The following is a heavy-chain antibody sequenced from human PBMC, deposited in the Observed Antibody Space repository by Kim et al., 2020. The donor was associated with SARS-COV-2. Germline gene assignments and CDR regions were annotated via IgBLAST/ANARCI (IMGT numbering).Heavy chain of an antibody. J-gene: IGHJ4*02. V-gene: IGHV4-31*03. D-gene: IGHD6-13*01. CDR1: GGSISSGGYY. CDR3: ARDSGAAAGLDY. Sequence: SETLSLTCTVSGGSISSGGYYWSWIRQHPGKGLEWIGYIYYSGSTYYNPSLKSRVTISVDTSKNQFSLKLSSVTAADTAVYYCARDSGAAAGLDYWGQGTLVTVSS. CDR2: IYYSGST.